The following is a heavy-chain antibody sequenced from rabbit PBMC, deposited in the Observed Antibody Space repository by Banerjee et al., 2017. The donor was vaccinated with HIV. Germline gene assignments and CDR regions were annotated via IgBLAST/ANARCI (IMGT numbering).Heavy chain of an antibody. CDR1: GIDFSTYG. D-gene: IGHD6-1*01. Sequence: QEQLVESGGGLVTLGGSLKLSCKASGIDFSTYGISWVRQAPGKGPEWIGYIYPDYGSIDYASWAKGRFTISRTSSTTVTLQMTSLTAADTATYFCAREDYVGAVGGGYAFYGMDLWGQGTLVTVS. V-gene: IGHV1S45*01. CDR3: AREDYVGAVGGGYAFYGMDL. J-gene: IGHJ6*01. CDR2: IYPDYGSI.